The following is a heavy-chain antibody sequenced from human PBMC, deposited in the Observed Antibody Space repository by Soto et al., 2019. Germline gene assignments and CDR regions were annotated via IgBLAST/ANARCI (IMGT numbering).Heavy chain of an antibody. CDR3: ARRRYFDWFHAFDI. D-gene: IGHD3-9*01. CDR2: IYYSGST. Sequence: QLQLQESGPGLVKPSETLSLTCTVSGGSISSSSYYWGWIRQPPGKGLEWIGSIYYSGSTYYNPSLKSRVTISVDTSKNQFSLKLSSVTAADTAVYYCARRRYFDWFHAFDIWGQGTMVTVSS. V-gene: IGHV4-39*01. CDR1: GGSISSSSYY. J-gene: IGHJ3*02.